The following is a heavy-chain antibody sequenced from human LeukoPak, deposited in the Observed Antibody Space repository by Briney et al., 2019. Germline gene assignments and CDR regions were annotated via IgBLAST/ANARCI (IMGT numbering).Heavy chain of an antibody. CDR1: GFTFSSYG. CDR3: AKGSGWGPGDY. J-gene: IGHJ4*02. Sequence: GGSLRLSCAASGFTFSSYGMHWVRQAPGKGLEWVAVISYDGSNKYYADSVKGRFTISRDNSKNTLYLQMNSLRAEDTAVYYCAKGSGWGPGDYWGQGTLVTVSS. CDR2: ISYDGSNK. V-gene: IGHV3-30*18. D-gene: IGHD3-10*01.